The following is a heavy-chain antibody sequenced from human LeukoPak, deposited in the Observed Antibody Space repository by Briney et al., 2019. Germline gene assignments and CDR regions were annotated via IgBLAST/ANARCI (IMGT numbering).Heavy chain of an antibody. J-gene: IGHJ4*02. V-gene: IGHV1-2*02. D-gene: IGHD2-2*01. CDR2: INPNSGGT. CDR3: ARGYCSSTGCYFGAHDY. Sequence: GASVKVSCKASGYTFTGYYMHWVRQAPGQGLEWMGWINPNSGGTNYAQKFQGRVTMTRDTSISTAYMELSRLRSDDTAVYYCARGYCSSTGCYFGAHDYWGQGTLVTVSS. CDR1: GYTFTGYY.